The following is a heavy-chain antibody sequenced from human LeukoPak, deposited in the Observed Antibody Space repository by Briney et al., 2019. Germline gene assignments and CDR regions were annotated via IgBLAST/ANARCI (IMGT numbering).Heavy chain of an antibody. CDR2: IYTSGGT. D-gene: IGHD6-13*01. V-gene: IGHV4-61*02. J-gene: IGHJ5*02. CDR3: ARHVGSLIAAAGTELEWFDP. CDR1: GGSISSGMFY. Sequence: PSETLSLTCTVSGGSISSGMFYWSWIRQSAGKGLEYLGRIYTSGGTMYTPSLKSRLTISRDTSKNEISLNLRSVTAADTAVYYCARHVGSLIAAAGTELEWFDPWGQGTLVTVSS.